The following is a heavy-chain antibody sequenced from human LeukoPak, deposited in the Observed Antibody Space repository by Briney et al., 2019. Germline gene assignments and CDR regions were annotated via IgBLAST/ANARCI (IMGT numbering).Heavy chain of an antibody. CDR1: GGSFSGYY. CDR3: ARDGGLSRYYYYMDV. J-gene: IGHJ6*03. V-gene: IGHV4-59*01. CDR2: IYYSGST. D-gene: IGHD3-16*01. Sequence: PSETLSLTCAGYGGSFSGYYWSWIRQPPGKGLEWIGYIYYSGSTNYNPSLKSRVTISVDTSKNQFSLKLSSVTAADTAVYYCARDGGLSRYYYYMDVWGKGTTVTVSS.